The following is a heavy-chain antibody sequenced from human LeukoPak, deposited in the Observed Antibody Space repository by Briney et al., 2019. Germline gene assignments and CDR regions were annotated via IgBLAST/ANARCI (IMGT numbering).Heavy chain of an antibody. Sequence: PSETLSLTCTVSGDSITSYYWSWIRQPPGKGLEWIGYIYYSGSTNYNPSLKSRVTISVDTSKNQFSLKLSSVTAADTAVYCCARLSPYDSGGYYSQFDCWGQGTLVTVSS. V-gene: IGHV4-59*08. J-gene: IGHJ4*02. CDR2: IYYSGST. D-gene: IGHD3-22*01. CDR3: ARLSPYDSGGYYSQFDC. CDR1: GDSITSYY.